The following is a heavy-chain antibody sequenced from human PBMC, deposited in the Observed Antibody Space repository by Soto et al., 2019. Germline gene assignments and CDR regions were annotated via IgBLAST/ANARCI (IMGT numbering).Heavy chain of an antibody. Sequence: QLQLQESGSGLVKPSQTLSLTCAVSGGSISSGGYSWSWIRQPPGKGLEWIGYIYHSGSTYYNPSLKSRVTISVDSSKNQFSLKLGSVTAADTAVYYCASSHAGAHITAAVHWGQGTLVTVSS. CDR2: IYHSGST. CDR1: GGSISSGGYS. V-gene: IGHV4-30-2*01. J-gene: IGHJ4*02. D-gene: IGHD6-13*01. CDR3: ASSHAGAHITAAVH.